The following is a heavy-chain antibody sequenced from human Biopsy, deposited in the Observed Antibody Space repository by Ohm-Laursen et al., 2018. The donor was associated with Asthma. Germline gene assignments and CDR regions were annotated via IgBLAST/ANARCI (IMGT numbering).Heavy chain of an antibody. V-gene: IGHV1-69*13. D-gene: IGHD2-2*01. CDR1: GGTFNTYV. CDR3: ARKAGSCISRTCYSLDF. CDR2: INSVFGTT. J-gene: IGHJ4*02. Sequence: GASVKVSCKSPGGTFNTYVIGWVRQAPGQGLEWMGGINSVFGTTTYPQKFQDRVTITADDSTSTVYMELSSLGSEDTAVYYCARKAGSCISRTCYSLDFWGQGTLVTVSS.